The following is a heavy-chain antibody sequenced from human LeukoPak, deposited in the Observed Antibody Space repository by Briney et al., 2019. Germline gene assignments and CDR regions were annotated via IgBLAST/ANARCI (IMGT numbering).Heavy chain of an antibody. CDR1: GFTFSSYA. CDR3: ARGLRIIDAFDI. J-gene: IGHJ3*02. CDR2: ISYDGSNK. D-gene: IGHD2-15*01. V-gene: IGHV3-30-3*01. Sequence: GGSLRLSCAASGFTFSSYAMHWVRQAPGKGLEWVAVISYDGSNKYYADSVKGRFTISRDNSKNTLYLQMNSLRAEDTAVYYCARGLRIIDAFDIWGQGTMVTVSS.